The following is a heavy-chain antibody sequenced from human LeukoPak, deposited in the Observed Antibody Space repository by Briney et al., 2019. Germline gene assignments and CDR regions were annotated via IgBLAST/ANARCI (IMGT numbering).Heavy chain of an antibody. V-gene: IGHV3-30-3*01. D-gene: IGHD1-14*01. J-gene: IGHJ4*02. CDR1: GFTFSSYA. CDR3: ARSHPGTFDY. CDR2: ISYDGSNK. Sequence: SGRSLRLSCAASGFTFSSYAMHWVRQAPGKGLEWVAVISYDGSNKYYADSVKGRFTISRDNSKNTLYLQMNSLRAEDTAVYYCARSHPGTFDYWGQGTLVTVSS.